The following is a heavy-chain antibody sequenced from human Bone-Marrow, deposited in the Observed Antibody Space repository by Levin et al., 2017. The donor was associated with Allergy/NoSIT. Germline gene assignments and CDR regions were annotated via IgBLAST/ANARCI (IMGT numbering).Heavy chain of an antibody. CDR1: GGSINSAGYY. CDR2: IYYTGST. Sequence: MPSETLSLTCTVSGGSINSAGYYWSWIRQHPGRGLEWIASIYYTGSTYYSPSLKSRVTISADMSKNHFSLKLSSVTAADTAVYYCAGYDKSGPLEQNAFEIWGQGTMVTVSS. J-gene: IGHJ3*02. CDR3: AGYDKSGPLEQNAFEI. D-gene: IGHD3-22*01. V-gene: IGHV4-31*03.